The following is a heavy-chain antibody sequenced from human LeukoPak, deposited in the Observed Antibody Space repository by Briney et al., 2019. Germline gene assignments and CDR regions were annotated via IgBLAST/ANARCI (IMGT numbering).Heavy chain of an antibody. J-gene: IGHJ4*02. D-gene: IGHD4-11*01. Sequence: PERSLRLSCAASGFTFSHYGMHWVRQAPGKGLEWVAVIWNDGSNNYYADSVKGRFTISRDNSKNTLYLQMNSLRAEDTAVSYCAKDAQRGFDSSNSLEYWGQGTLVTVSS. CDR3: AKDAQRGFDSSNSLEY. CDR2: IWNDGSNN. CDR1: GFTFSHYG. V-gene: IGHV3-33*06.